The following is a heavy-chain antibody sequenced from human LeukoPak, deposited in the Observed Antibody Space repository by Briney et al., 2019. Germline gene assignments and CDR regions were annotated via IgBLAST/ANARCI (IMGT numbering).Heavy chain of an antibody. CDR1: GFTFSNYA. CDR3: AKSPPYCSGGSCYTGPNYFDS. CDR2: ISSSGGRT. V-gene: IGHV3-23*01. J-gene: IGHJ4*02. D-gene: IGHD2-15*01. Sequence: GGSLRLSCAASGFTFSNYAMSWVRQAPGKGLEWVSTISSSGGRTFYADSVKGRFTIPRDNSKNTLYLQMNSLRAEDTAVYYCAKSPPYCSGGSCYTGPNYFDSWGQGTLVTVSS.